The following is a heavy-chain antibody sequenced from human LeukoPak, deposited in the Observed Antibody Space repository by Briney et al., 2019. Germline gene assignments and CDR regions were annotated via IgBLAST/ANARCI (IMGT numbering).Heavy chain of an antibody. V-gene: IGHV4-38-2*02. CDR3: ARVTGYMIEDYFDY. CDR2: IYHSGST. Sequence: SETLSLTCTVSGYSISSGYYWGWIRQPPGKGLEWIGSIYHSGSTYYNPSLKSRVTISVDTSKNQFSLKLRSVTAADTAVYYCARVTGYMIEDYFDYWGQGTLVTVSS. D-gene: IGHD3-22*01. CDR1: GYSISSGYY. J-gene: IGHJ4*02.